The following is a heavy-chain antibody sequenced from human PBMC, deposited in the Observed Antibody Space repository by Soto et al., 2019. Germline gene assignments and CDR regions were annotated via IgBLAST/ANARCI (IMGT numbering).Heavy chain of an antibody. CDR3: ARQGVYSYFSKFFDY. V-gene: IGHV3-23*01. CDR1: GFTFNHYA. CDR2: VSGRGGST. D-gene: IGHD3-10*01. J-gene: IGHJ4*02. Sequence: VQLLESGGGLVQPGGSLRLACTASGFTFNHYAMSWVRQAPGKGLEWVSAVSGRGGSTKYADSVKGRFIISRDNSNSTLYLQMDSLRGEDTAVYYCARQGVYSYFSKFFDYWGPGILVAVSS.